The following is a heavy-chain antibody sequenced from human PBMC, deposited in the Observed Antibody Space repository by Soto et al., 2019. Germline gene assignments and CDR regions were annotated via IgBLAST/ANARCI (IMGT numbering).Heavy chain of an antibody. Sequence: ASVKVSRKASGYTFTGHYMHWVRQAPGQRLEWMGWINPNSGGTNYAQKFQGRVTMTRDTSISTAYMELSRLRSDDTAVYYCARDRDSSSWYSPPEYFQHWGQGTLVTVSS. CDR1: GYTFTGHY. CDR2: INPNSGGT. CDR3: ARDRDSSSWYSPPEYFQH. V-gene: IGHV1-2*02. D-gene: IGHD6-13*01. J-gene: IGHJ1*01.